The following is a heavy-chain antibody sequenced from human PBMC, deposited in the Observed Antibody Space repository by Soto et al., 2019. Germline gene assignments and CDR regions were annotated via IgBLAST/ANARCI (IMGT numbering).Heavy chain of an antibody. CDR1: GFTFSSNW. CDR3: ATGSGWYSSDY. V-gene: IGHV3-74*01. Sequence: PGGSLRLSCAASGFTFSSNWMHWVRQGPGKGLAWVSRIDNDGSSRDYADSVKGRFTISRDNAKNTLYLEMSSLRAEDTAVYYCATGSGWYSSDYWGQGTLVTVSS. J-gene: IGHJ4*02. CDR2: IDNDGSSR. D-gene: IGHD6-19*01.